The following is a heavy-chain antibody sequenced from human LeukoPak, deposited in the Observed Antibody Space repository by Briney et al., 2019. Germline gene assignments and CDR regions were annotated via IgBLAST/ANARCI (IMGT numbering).Heavy chain of an antibody. CDR1: GITFSNYA. J-gene: IGHJ6*02. V-gene: IGHV3-23*01. CDR2: ISGSAHKI. CDR3: AKDQGSGWYLGYYYYYGMDV. D-gene: IGHD6-19*01. Sequence: GGSLRLSCVASGITFSNYAVSWVRQAPEKGLDWVSVISGSAHKIRYADSVKGRFTISRDNSKNTLYLQMNSLRAEDTAVYYCAKDQGSGWYLGYYYYYGMDVWGQGTTVTVSS.